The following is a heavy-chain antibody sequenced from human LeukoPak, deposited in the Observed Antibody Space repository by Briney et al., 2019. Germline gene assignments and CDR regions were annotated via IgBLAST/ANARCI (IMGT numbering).Heavy chain of an antibody. CDR3: ARDRYAGTTHFDAFDI. CDR1: GYTFTSYY. D-gene: IGHD1-1*01. V-gene: IGHV1-46*01. CDR2: INPSGGST. J-gene: IGHJ3*02. Sequence: GASVKVSCKASGYTFTSYYMHWVRQAPGQGLEWMGIINPSGGSTSYAQKFQGRVTITADKSTSTAYMELSSLRSEDTAVYYCARDRYAGTTHFDAFDIWGQGTMVTVSS.